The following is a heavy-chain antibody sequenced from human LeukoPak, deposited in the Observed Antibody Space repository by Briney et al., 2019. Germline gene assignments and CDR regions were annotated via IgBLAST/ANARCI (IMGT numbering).Heavy chain of an antibody. CDR1: GFTFSSHW. V-gene: IGHV3-7*03. J-gene: IGHJ4*02. CDR3: AGGTGFIIKD. Sequence: GGSLRLSCAGSGFTFSSHWIGWVRQAPGKGLEWVTHINQDGSQKYYVDSVEGRFAISRDSAKNSLYLQMNNLRVEDTAMYYCAGGTGFIIKDWGQGTLVTVSS. CDR2: INQDGSQK. D-gene: IGHD3-9*01.